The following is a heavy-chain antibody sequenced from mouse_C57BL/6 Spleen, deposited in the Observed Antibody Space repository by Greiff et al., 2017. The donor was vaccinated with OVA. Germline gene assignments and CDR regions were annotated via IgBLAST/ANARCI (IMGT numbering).Heavy chain of an antibody. CDR3: AITTVVASRAMDY. Sequence: VQLQQSGAELVKPGASVKLSCKASGYTFTSYWMHWVKQRPGQGLEWIGMIHPNSGSTNYNEKFKSKATLTVDKSSSTAYMQLSSLTSEDSAVYYGAITTVVASRAMDYWGQGTSVTVSS. CDR2: IHPNSGST. D-gene: IGHD1-1*01. V-gene: IGHV1-64*01. CDR1: GYTFTSYW. J-gene: IGHJ4*01.